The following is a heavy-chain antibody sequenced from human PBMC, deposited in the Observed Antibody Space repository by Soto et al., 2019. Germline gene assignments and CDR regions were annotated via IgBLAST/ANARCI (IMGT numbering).Heavy chain of an antibody. CDR1: GYTFTRYD. CDR3: ARLSEESSSSNYYYFYMDV. V-gene: IGHV1-8*01. D-gene: IGHD6-6*01. CDR2: MNPQTGNT. J-gene: IGHJ6*03. Sequence: QVQLVQSGSEGKEPGASMKISCQASGYTFTRYDITWVRQATGQGLEWMGWMNPQTGNTACAEKFQGRVTMTRSTSINTAYMELSGLRSENTAVYYCARLSEESSSSNYYYFYMDVWGKGSTVTVSS.